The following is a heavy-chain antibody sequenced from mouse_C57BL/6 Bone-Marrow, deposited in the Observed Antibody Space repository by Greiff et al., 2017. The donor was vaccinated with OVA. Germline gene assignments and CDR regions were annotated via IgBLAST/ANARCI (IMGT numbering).Heavy chain of an antibody. J-gene: IGHJ2*01. Sequence: VQLQQSGPELVKPGASVKIPCKASGYTFTDYNMDWVKQSHGKSLEWIGDINPNNGGTIYNQKFKGKATLTVDKSSSTAYLELRSLTSEDTAVYYCARRGHYYGSSSFDYWGQGTTLTVSS. V-gene: IGHV1-18*01. CDR3: ARRGHYYGSSSFDY. D-gene: IGHD1-1*01. CDR2: INPNNGGT. CDR1: GYTFTDYN.